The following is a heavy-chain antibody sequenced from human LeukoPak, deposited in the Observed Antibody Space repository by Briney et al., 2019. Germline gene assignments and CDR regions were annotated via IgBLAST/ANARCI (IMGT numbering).Heavy chain of an antibody. CDR1: GYSISSGYY. CDR2: IYHSGST. CDR3: ARQRIAAAGPDY. D-gene: IGHD6-13*01. Sequence: PSETLSLTCAVSGYSISSGYYWGWIRQPPGKGLEWIGSIYHSGSTYYNPSLKSRVTISVDTSKNQFSLKLSSVTAADTAVYYCARQRIAAAGPDYWGQGTLVTVSS. J-gene: IGHJ4*02. V-gene: IGHV4-38-2*01.